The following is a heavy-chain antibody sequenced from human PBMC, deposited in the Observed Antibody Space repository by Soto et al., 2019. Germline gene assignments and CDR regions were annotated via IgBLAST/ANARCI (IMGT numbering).Heavy chain of an antibody. J-gene: IGHJ6*02. CDR2: IYPGDSDT. Sequence: PGESLKISCKGSGYSFTSYWIGWGRQMPGKGLEWMGIIYPGDSDTRYSPSFQGQVTISADKSISTAYLQWSSLKASDTAMYYCARWGGKYVPEGYYYYYVMDVWGQGTTVTVTS. CDR3: ARWGGKYVPEGYYYYYVMDV. V-gene: IGHV5-51*01. D-gene: IGHD2-15*01. CDR1: GYSFTSYW.